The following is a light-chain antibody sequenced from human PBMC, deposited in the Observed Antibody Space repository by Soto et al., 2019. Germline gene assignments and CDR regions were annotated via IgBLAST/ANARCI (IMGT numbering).Light chain of an antibody. CDR2: GAS. V-gene: IGKV3-20*01. J-gene: IGKJ1*01. CDR3: QQYGSSRT. Sequence: VLTQSPGTLSLYPGERATLSCRASQSISSGYLSWYQQKPGQAPRLLIYGASSRATDIPDRFSGSGSGTDFTLTITRLEPEDFAVYYCQQYGSSRTSCQRAKVDI. CDR1: QSISSGY.